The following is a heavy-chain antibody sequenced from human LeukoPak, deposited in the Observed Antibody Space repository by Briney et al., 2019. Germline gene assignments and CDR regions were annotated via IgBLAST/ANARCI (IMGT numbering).Heavy chain of an antibody. D-gene: IGHD3-10*01. J-gene: IGHJ6*04. CDR3: ARGAVVRGGRYYYYYGMDV. CDR2: INHSGST. Sequence: PSETLSLTCTVYGGSFSGYYWSWIRQPPGKGLEWIGEINHSGSTNYNPSLKSRVTISVDTSKNQFSLKLSSVTAADTAVYYCARGAVVRGGRYYYYYGMDVWGKGTTVTVSS. V-gene: IGHV4-34*01. CDR1: GGSFSGYY.